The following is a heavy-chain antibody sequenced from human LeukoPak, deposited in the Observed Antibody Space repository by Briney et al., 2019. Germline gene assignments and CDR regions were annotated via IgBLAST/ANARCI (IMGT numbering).Heavy chain of an antibody. CDR2: IIPIFGTA. J-gene: IGHJ6*02. V-gene: IGHV1-69*13. CDR1: GGTFSSYA. CDR3: ARDSPLYYGMDV. Sequence: ASVKVSCKASGGTFSSYAIRWVRQAPGQGLEWMGGIIPIFGTANYAQKFQGRVTITADESTSTAYMELSSLRSEDTAVYYCARDSPLYYGMDVWGQGTTVTVSS.